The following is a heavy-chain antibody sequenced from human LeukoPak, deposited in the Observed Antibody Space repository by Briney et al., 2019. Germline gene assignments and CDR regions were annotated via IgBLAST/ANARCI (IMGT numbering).Heavy chain of an antibody. Sequence: SETLSLTCTVSGGSIRSNYWSWIRQPPGKGLEWIGYIYYIGNTNYNPSLKSRVSISVDTSKNQFSLKLSSVTAADTAVYYCARGGGSSPIDYWGQGTLVTVSS. CDR3: ARGGGSSPIDY. J-gene: IGHJ4*02. CDR1: GGSIRSNY. CDR2: IYYIGNT. V-gene: IGHV4-59*12. D-gene: IGHD2-15*01.